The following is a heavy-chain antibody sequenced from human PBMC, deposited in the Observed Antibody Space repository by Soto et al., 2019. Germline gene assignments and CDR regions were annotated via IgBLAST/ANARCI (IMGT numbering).Heavy chain of an antibody. J-gene: IGHJ5*02. CDR1: GGTFSSYA. V-gene: IGHV1-69*01. Sequence: QVQLVQSWAEVKKPGSAVKVSCKASGGTFSSYAICWVRQAPGQGLEWMGGIIPIFGTANYALKFHGRVPITADESTSTAYMELSSLRHDATAVYSCARRDYSNWYYWFDPWGQGTMVTVSS. CDR3: ARRDYSNWYYWFDP. D-gene: IGHD4-4*01. CDR2: IIPIFGTA.